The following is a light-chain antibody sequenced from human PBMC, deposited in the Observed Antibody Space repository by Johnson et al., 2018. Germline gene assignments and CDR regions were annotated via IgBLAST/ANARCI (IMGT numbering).Light chain of an antibody. Sequence: QSVLTQPPSVSAAPGQKVTISCSGSSSNIGNIYVSWYQQLPGKAPKLLIYENNKRPSGIPARFSGSKSGTSATLGITGLQTGDEADYYCGTWDSSLSAGNVFGTGTKVTVL. V-gene: IGLV1-51*02. CDR3: GTWDSSLSAGNV. CDR2: ENN. J-gene: IGLJ1*01. CDR1: SSNIGNIY.